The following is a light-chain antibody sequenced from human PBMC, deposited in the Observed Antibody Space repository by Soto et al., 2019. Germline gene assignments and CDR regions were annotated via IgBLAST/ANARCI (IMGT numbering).Light chain of an antibody. V-gene: IGKV4-1*01. CDR3: QQFGFTPRT. CDR2: WAS. J-gene: IGKJ1*01. Sequence: DILMSQSTDSLAVSLGERATINCKSSESVLYSSNNKNYLSWYQQKPGQPPKLLIYWASSRESGVPDRFSGSGSGTNFTLTISSLQADDVAVYYCQQFGFTPRTFGQGTKVDI. CDR1: ESVLYSSNNKNY.